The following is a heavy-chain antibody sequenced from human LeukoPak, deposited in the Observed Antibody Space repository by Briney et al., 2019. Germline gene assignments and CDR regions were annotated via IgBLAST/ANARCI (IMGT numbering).Heavy chain of an antibody. Sequence: ASVKVSCKASGYTFTGYCMHWVRQAPGQGLEWMGWINPNSGGTNYAQKFQGRVTMTRDTSISTAYMELSRLRSDDTAVYYCARDWGYDSPFYFDYWGQGTLVTVSS. CDR2: INPNSGGT. V-gene: IGHV1-2*02. CDR1: GYTFTGYC. D-gene: IGHD5-12*01. J-gene: IGHJ4*02. CDR3: ARDWGYDSPFYFDY.